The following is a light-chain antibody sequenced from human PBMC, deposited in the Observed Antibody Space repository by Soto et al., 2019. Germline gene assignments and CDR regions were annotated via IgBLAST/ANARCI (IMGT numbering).Light chain of an antibody. J-gene: IGKJ4*01. Sequence: IVMTQSQDSLAVSLGERTTINCKSPQSVLSSTNNRNSLAWHQQNPEQPPKVLIYCASTRDSGDPHRFRGSGSGTDFSLCTSSLQAEDVGVYYCQQYFSTPLTFGGGTKVDIK. CDR3: QQYFSTPLT. CDR1: QSVLSSTNNRNS. CDR2: CAS. V-gene: IGKV4-1*01.